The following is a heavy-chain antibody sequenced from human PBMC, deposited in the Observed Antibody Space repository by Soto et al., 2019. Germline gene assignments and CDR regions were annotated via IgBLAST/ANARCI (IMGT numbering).Heavy chain of an antibody. J-gene: IGHJ4*02. CDR2: ISYDGSNK. D-gene: IGHD3-3*01. Sequence: QVQLVESGGGVVQPGRSLRLSCAASGFTFSSYAMHWVRQAPGKGLEWVAVISYDGSNKYYADSVKGRITLSRDNSKNKLYRQMNSLSAEDTAVYYCARDSEYYDFWSGYYTEPYFDYWGQGTLVTVSS. CDR1: GFTFSSYA. V-gene: IGHV3-30-3*01. CDR3: ARDSEYYDFWSGYYTEPYFDY.